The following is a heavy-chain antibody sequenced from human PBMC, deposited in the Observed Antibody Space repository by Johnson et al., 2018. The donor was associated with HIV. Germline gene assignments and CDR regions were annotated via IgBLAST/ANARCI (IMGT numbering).Heavy chain of an antibody. D-gene: IGHD7-27*01. V-gene: IGHV3-30*01. CDR1: GFTFKNSV. CDR2: MSYDGSDK. Sequence: QVQLVESGGGVVQPGESLRLACAASGFTFKNSVMHWVRQAPGKGLEWVAVMSYDGSDKYYADSMKGRFTISRDNSENTLYLQMNSLRAEDTAVYYCAKDINGGGTAFDIWGQGTMVTVSS. CDR3: AKDINGGGTAFDI. J-gene: IGHJ3*02.